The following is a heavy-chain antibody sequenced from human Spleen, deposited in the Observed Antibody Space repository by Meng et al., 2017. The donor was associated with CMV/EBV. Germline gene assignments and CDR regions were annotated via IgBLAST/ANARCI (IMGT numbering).Heavy chain of an antibody. CDR2: IYSGGDT. J-gene: IGHJ4*02. CDR1: GFTVSYNY. D-gene: IGHD3-22*01. Sequence: GESLKISCTASGFTVSYNYMTWVRQAPGKGLEWVSVIYSGGDTYCADSVKDRFTISGDSSKNTVFLQMNSLRPEDTGIYYCVRDSCGYFGPGDYWGQGTLVTVSS. V-gene: IGHV3-66*02. CDR3: VRDSCGYFGPGDY.